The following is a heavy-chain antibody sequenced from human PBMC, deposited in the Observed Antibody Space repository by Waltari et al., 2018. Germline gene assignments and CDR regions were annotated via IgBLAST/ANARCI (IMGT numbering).Heavy chain of an antibody. V-gene: IGHV1-18*01. D-gene: IGHD2-8*01. J-gene: IGHJ4*02. CDR2: ISAYNGNT. CDR3: ARDPSLMVYASYFDY. Sequence: QVQLVQSGAEVKKPGASVKVSCKASGYTFTSYGISWVRQAPGQGLEWMGWISAYNGNTNYAQKLQGRGTMTTDTSTSTAYMGLRSLGSDGTAVYYCARDPSLMVYASYFDYWGQGTLVTVSS. CDR1: GYTFTSYG.